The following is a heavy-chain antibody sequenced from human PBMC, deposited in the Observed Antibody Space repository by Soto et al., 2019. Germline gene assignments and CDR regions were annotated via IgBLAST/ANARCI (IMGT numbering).Heavy chain of an antibody. CDR1: GSSLSTSGVG. CDR3: AHSSLHSVAAADNGCFGY. D-gene: IGHD6-13*01. V-gene: IGHV2-5*01. CDR2: IYWNDDK. J-gene: IGHJ4*02. Sequence: GSGPTLVNPTQTLTLTCTFSGSSLSTSGVGVGWIRQPPGKALEWLALIYWNDDKRYSPSLKSRLTITKDTSKNQVVLTMTNMDPVDTATYYCAHSSLHSVAAADNGCFGYWGQGTLVTVSS.